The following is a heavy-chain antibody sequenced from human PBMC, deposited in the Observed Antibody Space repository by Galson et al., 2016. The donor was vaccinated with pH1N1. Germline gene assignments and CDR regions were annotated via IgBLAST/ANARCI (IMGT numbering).Heavy chain of an antibody. CDR2: IKQDGSDK. CDR3: ARLNFDWLTFDY. Sequence: SLRLSCAASGSTFSNYWMSWVRQAPGKGLEWVANIKQDGSDKYYVDSVNGRFTISRDNTKNSLYLQMSSLRAEDTAVYYCARLNFDWLTFDYWGQGTLVTVSS. V-gene: IGHV3-7*01. D-gene: IGHD3-9*01. J-gene: IGHJ4*02. CDR1: GSTFSNYW.